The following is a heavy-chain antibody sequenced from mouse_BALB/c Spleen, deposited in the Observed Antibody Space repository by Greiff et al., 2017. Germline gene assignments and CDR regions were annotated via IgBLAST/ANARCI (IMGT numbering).Heavy chain of an antibody. CDR2: IRLKSNNYAT. J-gene: IGHJ4*01. Sequence: EVKLQESGGGLVQPGGSMKLSCVASGFTFSNYWMNWVRQSPEKGLEWVAEIRLKSNNYATHYAESVKGRFTISRDDSKSSVYLQMNNLRAEDTGIYYCTRNNWDSAMDYWGQGTSVTVSS. D-gene: IGHD4-1*01. CDR3: TRNNWDSAMDY. CDR1: GFTFSNYW. V-gene: IGHV6-6*02.